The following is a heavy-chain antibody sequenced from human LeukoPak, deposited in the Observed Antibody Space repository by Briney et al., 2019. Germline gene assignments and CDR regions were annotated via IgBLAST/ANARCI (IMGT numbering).Heavy chain of an antibody. V-gene: IGHV1-2*02. CDR3: TRDRLGESGWFDP. D-gene: IGHD3-16*01. CDR2: MNPNSGGA. CDR1: GYTFTGYN. Sequence: ASVKVSCKASGYTFTGYNIHWVRQAPGQGLEWMGWMNPNSGGANYAQKFQGRVTMTSDTSISTAYMELSGVRSDDSAVYYCTRDRLGESGWFDPWGQGTLVTVSS. J-gene: IGHJ5*02.